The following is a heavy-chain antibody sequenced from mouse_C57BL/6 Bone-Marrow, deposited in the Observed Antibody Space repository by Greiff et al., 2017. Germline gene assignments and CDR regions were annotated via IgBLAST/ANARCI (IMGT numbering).Heavy chain of an antibody. D-gene: IGHD1-1*01. CDR3: ARDLGYYGRDYYAMDY. CDR1: GYSITSGYY. J-gene: IGHJ4*01. Sequence: EVKLQESGPGLVKPSQSLSLTCSVTGYSITSGYYWNWIRQFPGNKLEWMGYISYDGSNNYNPSLKNRISIPRDTSKNQFFLKLNSVTTEDTATYYCARDLGYYGRDYYAMDYWGQGTSVTVSS. V-gene: IGHV3-6*01. CDR2: ISYDGSN.